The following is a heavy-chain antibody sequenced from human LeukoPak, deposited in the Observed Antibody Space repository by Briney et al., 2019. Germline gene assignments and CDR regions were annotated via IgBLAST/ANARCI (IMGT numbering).Heavy chain of an antibody. CDR3: ARWGSGGLTLDY. Sequence: PGGSLRLSCAASGFTFSNAWMSWVRQAPGKGLEWVAVIWNDSTQKYYADSVKGRFTISKDNSRNALNLQMDSLRAEDTAVYYCARWGSGGLTLDYWGQGTLVTVSS. V-gene: IGHV3-33*08. CDR1: GFTFSNAW. D-gene: IGHD3-10*01. CDR2: IWNDSTQK. J-gene: IGHJ4*02.